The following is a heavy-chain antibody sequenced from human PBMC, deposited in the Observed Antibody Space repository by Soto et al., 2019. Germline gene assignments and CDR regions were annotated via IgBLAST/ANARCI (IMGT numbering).Heavy chain of an antibody. Sequence: SVKVSCKASGGTFSSYISWVRQAPGQGLEWMGRIIPILGIANYAQKFQGRVTITADKSTSTAYMELRSLRSDDTAVYYCARVKTSGYHNWFDPWGQGTLVTVSS. CDR1: GGTFSSY. CDR3: ARVKTSGYHNWFDP. CDR2: IIPILGIA. V-gene: IGHV1-69*04. J-gene: IGHJ5*02. D-gene: IGHD3-22*01.